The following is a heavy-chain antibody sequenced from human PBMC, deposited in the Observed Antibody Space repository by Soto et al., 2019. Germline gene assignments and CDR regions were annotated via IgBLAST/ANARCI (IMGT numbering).Heavy chain of an antibody. V-gene: IGHV1-69*13. CDR1: GGTFSSYA. D-gene: IGHD3-22*01. CDR2: IIPIFGTA. J-gene: IGHJ3*02. Sequence: EASVKVSCKASGGTFSSYAISWVRQAPGQGLEWMGGIIPIFGTANYAQKFQGRVTITADESTSTAYMELSSLRSEDTAVYYCARGGYYYDSSGYPYDAFDIWGQGTMVTVSS. CDR3: ARGGYYYDSSGYPYDAFDI.